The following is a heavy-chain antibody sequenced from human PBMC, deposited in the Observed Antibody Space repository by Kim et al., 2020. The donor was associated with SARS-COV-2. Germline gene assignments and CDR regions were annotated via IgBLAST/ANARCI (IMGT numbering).Heavy chain of an antibody. CDR2: IRSKADSYAT. V-gene: IGHV3-73*01. CDR3: ARRTPGIID. D-gene: IGHD1-20*01. Sequence: GGSLRLSCAASGFTFSASAIHWVRQASGKGLEWVGRIRSKADSYATSYAASVEGRFTISRDESKNTAYLQMHSLKIEDTALYYCARRTPGIIDWGQGTLVTVSS. CDR1: GFTFSASA. J-gene: IGHJ4*02.